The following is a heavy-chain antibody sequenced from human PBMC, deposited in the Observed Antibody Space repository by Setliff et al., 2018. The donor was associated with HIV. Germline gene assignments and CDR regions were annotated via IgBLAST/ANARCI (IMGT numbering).Heavy chain of an antibody. D-gene: IGHD1-1*01. J-gene: IGHJ4*02. Sequence: GGSLRLSCAASGFTFNTYSLNWFRQAPGKGLEWISDISSSGDTSNYADSVKGRFTISRDNAQNSVFLQMNSLRAEDTAMYYCGKDFNWESGCWGQGTLVTVSS. CDR1: GFTFNTYS. V-gene: IGHV3-48*04. CDR3: GKDFNWESGC. CDR2: ISSSGDTS.